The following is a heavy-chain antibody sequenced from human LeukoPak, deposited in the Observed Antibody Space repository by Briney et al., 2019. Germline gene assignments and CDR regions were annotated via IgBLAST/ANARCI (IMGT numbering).Heavy chain of an antibody. Sequence: ASVKVSFKASGYTFTSYGISWVRQAPGQGLEWMGWISAYNGNRNYAQKLQGRVTMTTDTSTSTAYMELRSLRSDDTAVYYCARDSLPEGYCSSTSCHNWFDPWGQGTLVTVSS. CDR3: ARDSLPEGYCSSTSCHNWFDP. CDR2: ISAYNGNR. CDR1: GYTFTSYG. V-gene: IGHV1-18*01. D-gene: IGHD2-2*01. J-gene: IGHJ5*02.